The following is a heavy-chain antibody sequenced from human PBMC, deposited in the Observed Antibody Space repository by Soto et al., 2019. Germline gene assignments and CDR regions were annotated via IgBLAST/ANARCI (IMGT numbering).Heavy chain of an antibody. Sequence: SSHTLXLTCAVSAGSTSRGVYSWSWIRQPPGKGLEWIGYIYHSGSIYYNPSLKSRVTISVDRSKNQFSLKLSSVTAADTAVYYCARVHDYWGQGTLVTVSS. J-gene: IGHJ4*02. CDR3: ARVHDY. CDR1: AGSTSRGVYS. CDR2: IYHSGSI. V-gene: IGHV4-30-2*01.